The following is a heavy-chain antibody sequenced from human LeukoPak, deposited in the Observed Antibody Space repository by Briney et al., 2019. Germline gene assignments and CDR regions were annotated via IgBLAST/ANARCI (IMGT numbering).Heavy chain of an antibody. J-gene: IGHJ4*02. CDR1: GLRFSDFS. CDR3: ARGAGYNYPYYFDY. D-gene: IGHD5-24*01. Sequence: GGSLRLSCAASGLRFSDFSMNWVRQAPGKGLEWISYISSSGSPIYYADSVKGRFTIARDNAKNSLFLQMNSLRAEDTAVYYCARGAGYNYPYYFDYWGQGTLVTVSS. CDR2: ISSSGSPI. V-gene: IGHV3-48*01.